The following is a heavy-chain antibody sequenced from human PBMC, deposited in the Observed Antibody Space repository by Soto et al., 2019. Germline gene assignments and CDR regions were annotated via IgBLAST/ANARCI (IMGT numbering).Heavy chain of an antibody. V-gene: IGHV3-48*03. J-gene: IGHJ6*02. D-gene: IGHD3-3*01. CDR2: IGTSETIR. Sequence: EVQLEESGGGLVQPGGSLRLSCAASGFTFSSYEMNWVRQVPGKGLQWVSYIGTSETIRYYADSVKGRFTISRDNAKNSLYLQMNSLRAEDTAIYYCARETLTLFGGVRDNVYYGMDVWGPATTVTVSS. CDR1: GFTFSSYE. CDR3: ARETLTLFGGVRDNVYYGMDV.